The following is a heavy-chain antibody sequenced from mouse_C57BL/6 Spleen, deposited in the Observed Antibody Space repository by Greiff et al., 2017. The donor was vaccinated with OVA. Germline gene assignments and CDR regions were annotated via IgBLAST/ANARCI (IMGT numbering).Heavy chain of an antibody. CDR3: AMPHYYGSSYFDY. CDR1: GYTFTSYW. D-gene: IGHD1-1*01. V-gene: IGHV1-74*01. J-gene: IGHJ2*01. CDR2: IHPSDSDT. Sequence: VQLQQPGAELVKPGASVKVSCKASGYTFTSYWMHWVKQRPGQGLEWTGRIHPSDSDTNYNQKFKGKATLTVDKSSSTAYMQLSSLTSEDSAVYYCAMPHYYGSSYFDYWGQGTTLTVSS.